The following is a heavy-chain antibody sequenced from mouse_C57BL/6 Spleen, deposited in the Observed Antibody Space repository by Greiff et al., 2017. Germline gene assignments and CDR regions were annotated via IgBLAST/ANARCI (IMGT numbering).Heavy chain of an antibody. V-gene: IGHV14-4*01. J-gene: IGHJ3*01. CDR1: GFNIKDDY. Sequence: EVKLVESGAELVRPGASVKLSCTASGFNIKDDYMHWVKQRPEQGLEWIGWIDPENGDTEYASKFQGKATITADTSSNTAYLQLSNLTSEDTAVYYCTTYPLYDGYFAWFAYWGQGTLVTVSA. CDR2: IDPENGDT. CDR3: TTYPLYDGYFAWFAY. D-gene: IGHD2-3*01.